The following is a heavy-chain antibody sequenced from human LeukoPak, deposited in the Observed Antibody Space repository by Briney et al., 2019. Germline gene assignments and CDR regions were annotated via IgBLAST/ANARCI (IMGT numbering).Heavy chain of an antibody. CDR2: FDPEDGET. Sequence: ASVKVSCKVSGYTLTELSMHWVRQAPGKGLEWMGGFDPEDGETIYAQKFQGRVTMTEDTSTDTAYMELSSLRSEDTAVYYCATPGGVGYSSGWYLDYWGQGTLVTVSS. J-gene: IGHJ4*02. V-gene: IGHV1-24*01. CDR3: ATPGGVGYSSGWYLDY. D-gene: IGHD6-19*01. CDR1: GYTLTELS.